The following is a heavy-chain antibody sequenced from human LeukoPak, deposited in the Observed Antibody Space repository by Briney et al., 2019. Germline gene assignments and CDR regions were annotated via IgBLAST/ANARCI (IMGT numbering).Heavy chain of an antibody. CDR1: GFTFSSYA. Sequence: GGSLRLSCAASGFTFSSYAMHWVRQAPGKGLEWVAVISYDGSNKYYADSVKGRFTISRDNSKNTLYLQMNSLRAEDTAVYYCVTPGLLWFGESEYFQHRGQGTLVTVSS. CDR3: VTPGLLWFGESEYFQH. J-gene: IGHJ1*01. CDR2: ISYDGSNK. D-gene: IGHD3-10*01. V-gene: IGHV3-30-3*01.